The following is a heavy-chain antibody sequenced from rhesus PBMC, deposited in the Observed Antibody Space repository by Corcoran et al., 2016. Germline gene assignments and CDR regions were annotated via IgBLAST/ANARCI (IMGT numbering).Heavy chain of an antibody. D-gene: IGHD4-23*01. CDR2: IRSKSNNYET. CDR1: GFTFSSSA. CDR3: ARVLYSNYLY. J-gene: IGHJ4*01. V-gene: IGHV3-118*01. Sequence: EVQLVESGGGLVQPGGSLRLSCTASGFTFSSSAMHWVRQSSGKGLEWVVGIRSKSNNYETGYAASVKGRLTISRDDSKNTAYLQMNSLKTEDTAVYYCARVLYSNYLYWGQGVLVTVSS.